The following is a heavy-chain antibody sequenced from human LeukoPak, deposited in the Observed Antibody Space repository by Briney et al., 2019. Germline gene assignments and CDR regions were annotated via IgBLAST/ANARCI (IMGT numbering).Heavy chain of an antibody. CDR3: AVLGGYCSSTSCP. Sequence: SETLSLTCAVYGGSFSGYYWSWIRQPPGKGLEWIGEINHSGSTNYNPSLKSRVTIPVDTSKNQFSLKLSSVTAADTAVYYCAVLGGYCSSTSCPWGQGTLVTVSS. V-gene: IGHV4-34*01. CDR2: INHSGST. J-gene: IGHJ5*02. CDR1: GGSFSGYY. D-gene: IGHD2-2*01.